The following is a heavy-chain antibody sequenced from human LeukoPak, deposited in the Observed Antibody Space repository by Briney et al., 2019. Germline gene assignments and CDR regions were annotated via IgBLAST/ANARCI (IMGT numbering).Heavy chain of an antibody. J-gene: IGHJ6*03. V-gene: IGHV3-23*01. D-gene: IGHD2-15*01. Sequence: GGSLRLSCAASGFTFSTYGMSWVRQAPGKGLQWVSTIPSGGGTYYADSVKGRFTISRDNSKNTLYLQMNSLRAEDTAVYYCVRAVLGSNYYMDVWGKGTTVTVSS. CDR3: VRAVLGSNYYMDV. CDR1: GFTFSTYG. CDR2: IPSGGGT.